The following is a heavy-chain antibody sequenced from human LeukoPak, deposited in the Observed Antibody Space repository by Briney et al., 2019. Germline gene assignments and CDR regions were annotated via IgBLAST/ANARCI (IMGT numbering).Heavy chain of an antibody. D-gene: IGHD2-2*01. Sequence: GGSLRLSCAASGFTFSNYAMSWVRQAPGKGLEWVSYISSSSSTIYYADSVKGRFTISRDNAKNSLYLQMNNLRAEDTAVYYCAREVRARDLYYYYGMDVWGQGTTVTVSS. CDR2: ISSSSSTI. CDR3: AREVRARDLYYYYGMDV. J-gene: IGHJ6*02. V-gene: IGHV3-48*04. CDR1: GFTFSNYA.